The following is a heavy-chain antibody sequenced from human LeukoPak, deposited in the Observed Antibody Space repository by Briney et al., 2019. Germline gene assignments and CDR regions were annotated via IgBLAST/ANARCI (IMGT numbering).Heavy chain of an antibody. CDR1: GGSISSSNW. Sequence: KSSETLSLTCAVSGGSISSSNWWSWVRQPPGKGLEWIGEIYHSGSTNYNPSLKSRVTISVDKSKNQFSLKLSSVTAADTAVYYCARGQYSSSDWYFDLWGRGTLVTVSS. V-gene: IGHV4-4*02. D-gene: IGHD6-13*01. CDR2: IYHSGST. J-gene: IGHJ2*01. CDR3: ARGQYSSSDWYFDL.